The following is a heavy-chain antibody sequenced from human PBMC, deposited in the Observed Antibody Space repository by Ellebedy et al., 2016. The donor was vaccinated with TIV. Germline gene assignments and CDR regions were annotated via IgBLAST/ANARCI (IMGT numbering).Heavy chain of an antibody. CDR1: GIVFSGYS. D-gene: IGHD6-19*01. CDR3: SRVYGSGQSDY. Sequence: PGGSLRLSCAGSGIVFSGYSMNRVRQAPGKGLEWVSSISDSSRYIFYADSVRGRFTISRDNAKNSLYLQMNSLRVEDTAVYYCSRVYGSGQSDYWGQGTLVTVSS. V-gene: IGHV3-21*03. J-gene: IGHJ4*02. CDR2: ISDSSRYI.